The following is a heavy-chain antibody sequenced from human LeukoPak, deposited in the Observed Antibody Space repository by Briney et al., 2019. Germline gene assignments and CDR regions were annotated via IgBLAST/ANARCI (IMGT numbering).Heavy chain of an antibody. Sequence: PGGSLRLSCAASGFTFSSYEMNWVRQAPGKGLEGVSYISSSGSTIYYADSVKGRFTISRDNSKNTLYLQMNSLRAEDTAVYYCAGDKTTGGWYEFDYWGQGTLVTVSS. CDR3: AGDKTTGGWYEFDY. V-gene: IGHV3-48*03. CDR1: GFTFSSYE. CDR2: ISSSGSTI. J-gene: IGHJ4*02. D-gene: IGHD6-19*01.